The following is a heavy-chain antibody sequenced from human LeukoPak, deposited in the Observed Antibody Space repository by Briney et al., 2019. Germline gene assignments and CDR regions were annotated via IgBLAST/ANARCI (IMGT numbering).Heavy chain of an antibody. V-gene: IGHV3-48*03. CDR3: ARPESHGSLDY. CDR1: GFTFSSSE. D-gene: IGHD2-15*01. CDR2: ISSSGNTI. Sequence: QTGGSLRLSCAASGFTFSSSEMNWVRQAPGKGLEWVSYISSSGNTIYYADSVKGRFTISRDNAKNSLYLQMNSLRAEDTAVYYCARPESHGSLDYWGQGTLVTVSS. J-gene: IGHJ4*02.